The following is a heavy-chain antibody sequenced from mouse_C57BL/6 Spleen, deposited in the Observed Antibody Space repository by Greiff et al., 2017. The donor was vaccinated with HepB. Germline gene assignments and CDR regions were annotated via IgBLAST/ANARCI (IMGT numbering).Heavy chain of an antibody. Sequence: EVKLQQSGPELVKPGASVKISCKASGYTFTDYYMNWVKQSHGKSLEWIGDINPNNGGTSYNQKFKGKATLTVDKSSSTAYMELRSLTSEDSAVYYCARRYYFDYWGQGTTLTVSS. CDR2: INPNNGGT. CDR1: GYTFTDYY. J-gene: IGHJ2*01. CDR3: ARRYYFDY. V-gene: IGHV1-26*01.